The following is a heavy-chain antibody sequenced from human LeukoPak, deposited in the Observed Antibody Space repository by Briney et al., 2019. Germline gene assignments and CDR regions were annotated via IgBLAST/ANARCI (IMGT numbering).Heavy chain of an antibody. Sequence: LSETLSLTCTFTGGSISSHYWSWIRQPPGKGLEWIGYIYYSGSTNYNPSLKSRVTISVDTSKNQFSLKLSSVTAADTAVYYCARVPGGWFGELLFDYWGQGTLVTVSS. V-gene: IGHV4-59*11. CDR3: ARVPGGWFGELLFDY. D-gene: IGHD3-10*01. CDR1: GGSISSHY. CDR2: IYYSGST. J-gene: IGHJ4*02.